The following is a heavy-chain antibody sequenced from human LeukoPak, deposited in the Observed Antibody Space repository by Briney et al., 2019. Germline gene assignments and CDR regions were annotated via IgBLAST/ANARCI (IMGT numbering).Heavy chain of an antibody. D-gene: IGHD3-10*01. CDR2: IIPIFGTA. CDR1: GGTFSSYA. V-gene: IGHV1-69*06. J-gene: IGHJ4*02. Sequence: SVKVSCKASGGTFSSYAISWVRQAPGQGLEWMGGIIPIFGTANYAQKFQGRVTITADKSTSTAYMELSSLRSDDTAVYYCARSDISIVRGAMVWGQGTLVIVSS. CDR3: ARSDISIVRGAMV.